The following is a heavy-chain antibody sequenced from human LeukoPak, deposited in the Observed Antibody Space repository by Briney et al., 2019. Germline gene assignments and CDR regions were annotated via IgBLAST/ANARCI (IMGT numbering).Heavy chain of an antibody. Sequence: GESLKISCKGSGYSFTNYWITWVRQMPGKGLEWMGIIYPGDSYTRYSPSFQGQVTISADKSISTAYLQWSSLKASDTAMYYCARRYYGSGSYYNWFDPWGQGTLVTVFS. D-gene: IGHD3-10*01. CDR2: IYPGDSYT. CDR3: ARRYYGSGSYYNWFDP. J-gene: IGHJ5*02. V-gene: IGHV5-51*01. CDR1: GYSFTNYW.